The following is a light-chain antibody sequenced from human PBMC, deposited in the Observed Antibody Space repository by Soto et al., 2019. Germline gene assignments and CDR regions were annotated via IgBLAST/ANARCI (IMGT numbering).Light chain of an antibody. CDR3: AVRDDSLSGHWV. Sequence: QSVLTQPPSASGTPGQRVTISCSGSSSNIGSNYVSWYQHLPGAAPKLLIYRSDQRPSGVPDRFSGSKSGTSASLAISGLRSEDGADYFCAVRDDSLSGHWVFGGGTKLTVL. J-gene: IGLJ3*02. V-gene: IGLV1-47*01. CDR2: RSD. CDR1: SSNIGSNY.